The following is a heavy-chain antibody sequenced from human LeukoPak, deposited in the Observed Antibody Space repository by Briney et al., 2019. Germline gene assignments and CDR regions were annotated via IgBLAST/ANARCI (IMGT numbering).Heavy chain of an antibody. J-gene: IGHJ4*01. CDR1: GGSLSSYY. Sequence: SETLSLTCPVYGGSLSSYYWSWIRQPPGKGLEWIGAINHSGSTNYNPSLKSRVTISVNPPKDQSSLKLGCLNAADTAVYYCARGRKDTAGRSGVAYWGHGTLVTVSS. D-gene: IGHD5-18*01. V-gene: IGHV4-34*01. CDR3: ARGRKDTAGRSGVAY. CDR2: INHSGST.